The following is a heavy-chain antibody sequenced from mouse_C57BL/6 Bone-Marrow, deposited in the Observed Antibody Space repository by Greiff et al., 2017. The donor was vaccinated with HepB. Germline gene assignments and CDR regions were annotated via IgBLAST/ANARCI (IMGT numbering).Heavy chain of an antibody. J-gene: IGHJ3*01. Sequence: VQLQHPGAELVRPGSSVKLSCKASGYTFTSYWMHWVKQRPIQGLEWIGNIDPSDSETHYNQKFKDKATLTVDKSSSTAYMQLSSLTSEDSAVYYCARWGTAQAPVAYWGQGTLVTGSA. V-gene: IGHV1-52*01. CDR3: ARWGTAQAPVAY. CDR1: GYTFTSYW. CDR2: IDPSDSET. D-gene: IGHD3-2*02.